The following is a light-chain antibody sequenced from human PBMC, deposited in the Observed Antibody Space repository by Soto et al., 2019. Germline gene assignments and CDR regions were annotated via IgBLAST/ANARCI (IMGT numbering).Light chain of an antibody. J-gene: IGLJ2*01. V-gene: IGLV1-47*02. Sequence: QSVLTQPPSASGTPGQRVTISCSGSSSNIGSNYVYWYQQLPGTAPKLLIYSNNQRPSGGPDRFSGSKSGTSASLAISSLRSEDEAEYYCAAWDDRLSAMVFGGGTKLTV. CDR2: SNN. CDR3: AAWDDRLSAMV. CDR1: SSNIGSNY.